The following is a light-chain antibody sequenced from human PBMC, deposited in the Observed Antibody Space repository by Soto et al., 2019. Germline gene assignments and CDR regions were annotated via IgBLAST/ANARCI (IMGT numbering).Light chain of an antibody. V-gene: IGKV1-9*01. Sequence: IQLTQTPSSLSASVVDRVTMTCLASRDISTYLAWYQQKPGKAPKLLIYAASTLHTGVPSRFSGSGSGTEFTLTISSLQPEDFATFICQQINGYPLTFGGGTKVDI. CDR2: AAS. CDR1: RDISTY. J-gene: IGKJ4*01. CDR3: QQINGYPLT.